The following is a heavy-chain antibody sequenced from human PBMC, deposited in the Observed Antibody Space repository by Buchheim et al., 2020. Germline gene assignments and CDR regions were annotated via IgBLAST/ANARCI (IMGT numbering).Heavy chain of an antibody. V-gene: IGHV4-59*02. Sequence: VQLQESGPGLVEASETLSLTCTVSGDSVSPYYWNWVRQSPGKGLEWIGNIFYGGSPPYNPSLKSRVTISLDTSQNHFSLKLMSVTAADTAVYYCARDRAIRMATLYGMDVWGQGTT. D-gene: IGHD5-24*01. CDR1: GDSVSPYY. J-gene: IGHJ6*02. CDR2: IFYGGSP. CDR3: ARDRAIRMATLYGMDV.